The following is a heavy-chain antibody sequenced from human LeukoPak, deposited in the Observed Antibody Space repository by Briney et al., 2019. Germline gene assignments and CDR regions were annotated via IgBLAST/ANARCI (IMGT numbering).Heavy chain of an antibody. Sequence: GGSLRLSCAASGFTFSTTAMGWVRQAPGKGLEWLSVISGSGDNTVMSGSGENTYYADSVKGRFTISRDNSKNTLYLQMNSLRAEDTAVYYCAKNGPLNSMATMSNWGQGTLVTVSS. D-gene: IGHD5-24*01. CDR1: GFTFSTTA. CDR2: ISGSGDNTVMSGSGENT. V-gene: IGHV3-23*01. CDR3: AKNGPLNSMATMSN. J-gene: IGHJ4*02.